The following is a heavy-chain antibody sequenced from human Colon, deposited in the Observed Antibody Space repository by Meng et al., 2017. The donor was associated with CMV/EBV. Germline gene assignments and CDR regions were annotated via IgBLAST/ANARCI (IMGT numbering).Heavy chain of an antibody. CDR3: VRGSSSF. J-gene: IGHJ4*02. Sequence: EVYLVESGGGLVQPWGSLRLSCVVSGITMSNSWMSWVRQAPAKGLEWVANIKGDGSEIRYVDSVKGRFTVSKDNTKNLLYLQMNILKTEDTAVYYCVRGSSSFWGQGTLVTVSS. CDR1: GITMSNSW. CDR2: IKGDGSEI. V-gene: IGHV3-7*04. D-gene: IGHD6-13*01.